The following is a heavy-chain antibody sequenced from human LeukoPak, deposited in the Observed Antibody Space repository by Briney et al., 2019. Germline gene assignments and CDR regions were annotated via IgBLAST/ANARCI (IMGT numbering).Heavy chain of an antibody. CDR1: GYTFTSYA. D-gene: IGHD4-17*01. CDR2: INAGNGNT. V-gene: IGHV1-3*01. J-gene: IGHJ4*02. CDR3: ARDPYGDYSDY. Sequence: ASVKVSCKACGYTFTSYAMHWVRQAPGQRLEWMGWINAGNGNTKYSQKFQGRVTITRDTSASSAYMELSSLRSEDTAVYYCARDPYGDYSDYWGQGTLVTVSS.